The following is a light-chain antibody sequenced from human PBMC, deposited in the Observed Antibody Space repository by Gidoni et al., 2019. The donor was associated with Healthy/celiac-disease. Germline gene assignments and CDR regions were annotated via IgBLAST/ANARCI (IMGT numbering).Light chain of an antibody. Sequence: EIVLTQSPATLSLSPGERATLSCSASQSVSSFLAWYQQKPGQAPRLLISEASNRATGIPARFSGSGSGTDFTLTISSLEPEDFAVYYCQQRSNWPPTFGGGTKVEIK. V-gene: IGKV3-11*01. CDR1: QSVSSF. CDR3: QQRSNWPPT. J-gene: IGKJ4*01. CDR2: EAS.